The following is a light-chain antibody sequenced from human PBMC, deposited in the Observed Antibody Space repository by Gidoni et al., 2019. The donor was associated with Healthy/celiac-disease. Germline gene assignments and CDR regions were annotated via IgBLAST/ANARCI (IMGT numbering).Light chain of an antibody. J-gene: IGKJ2*02. Sequence: DIQMTQSPSSLSASVGDRVTITCRASQSISSYLNWYQQKPGKAPTLLIYAASSLQSGVPSRFSGSGSGTDFTLTISSLQPEDFATDYGQQSYSTPRTFGQGTKLEIK. CDR3: QQSYSTPRT. V-gene: IGKV1-39*01. CDR2: AAS. CDR1: QSISSY.